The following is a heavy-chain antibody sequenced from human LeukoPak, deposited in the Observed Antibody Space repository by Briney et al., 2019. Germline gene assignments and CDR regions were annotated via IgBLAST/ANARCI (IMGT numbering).Heavy chain of an antibody. Sequence: GRSLRLSCAASGFTFSSYGMHWVRQAPGKGLEWVAVIWYDGSNKYYSYSLKRRFTISRDNSKNTLYLQMNSLRAEDTAVYYCARDRVVVVPAAILWGDNDAFDIWGQGTMVTVSS. CDR2: IWYDGSNK. V-gene: IGHV3-33*01. J-gene: IGHJ3*02. CDR3: ARDRVVVVPAAILWGDNDAFDI. CDR1: GFTFSSYG. D-gene: IGHD2-2*02.